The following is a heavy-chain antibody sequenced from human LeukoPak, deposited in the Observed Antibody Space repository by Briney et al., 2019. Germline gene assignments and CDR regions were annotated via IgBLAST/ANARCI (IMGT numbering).Heavy chain of an antibody. J-gene: IGHJ4*02. D-gene: IGHD5-18*01. CDR3: ARGRIQLWFLDY. CDR1: GGSISSYY. V-gene: IGHV4-4*07. CDR2: IYSSGST. Sequence: PSETLSLTCTVSGGSISSYYWSWIRQPAGEGLQWIGRIYSSGSTNYNPSLKSRVTMSVDTSKNQFSLKLSSVTAADTAVYYCARGRIQLWFLDYWGQGTLVTVSS.